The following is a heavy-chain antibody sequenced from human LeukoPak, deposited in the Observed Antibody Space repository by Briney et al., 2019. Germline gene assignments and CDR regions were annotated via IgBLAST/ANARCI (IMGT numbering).Heavy chain of an antibody. V-gene: IGHV3-21*01. CDR3: ARRGTDASFTFFDV. D-gene: IGHD1-26*01. CDR1: GFTFSSYT. Sequence: TGGSLRLSCAASGFTFSSYTMHWVRQIPGERPEWVSSISGDTTYIYYADSIKGRFTISRDNTNTSLFLQMNSLRAEDTATYFCARRGTDASFTFFDVWGQGTVVTVSS. CDR2: ISGDTTYI. J-gene: IGHJ3*01.